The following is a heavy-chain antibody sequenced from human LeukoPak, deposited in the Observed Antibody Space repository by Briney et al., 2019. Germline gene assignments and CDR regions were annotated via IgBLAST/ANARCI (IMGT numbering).Heavy chain of an antibody. Sequence: GGSLRLSCAASGFTFSSYWMSWVRQAPGKGLEWVANIKQDGSEKYYVDSVKGRFTISRDNAKNSLYLQMNSLRAEDTAVYYCARDRSVTSSSRFDYWGQGTLVTVSS. CDR3: ARDRSVTSSSRFDY. CDR2: IKQDGSEK. J-gene: IGHJ4*02. CDR1: GFTFSSYW. D-gene: IGHD4-17*01. V-gene: IGHV3-7*01.